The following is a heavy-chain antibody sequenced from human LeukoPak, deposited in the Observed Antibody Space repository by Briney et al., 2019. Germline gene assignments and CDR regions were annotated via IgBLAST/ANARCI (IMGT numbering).Heavy chain of an antibody. V-gene: IGHV4-31*01. D-gene: IGHD3-22*01. Sequence: SQTLSLTGSVSGGSISSGGYYWSWIRQHPGKGLEWIGFMHYSGATYYNPSLKSPVIISVDTAKNQFSLKMSSVTAADTAVYYCARAYDSSGYYYYYYFDSWGQGTPVTVSS. CDR3: ARAYDSSGYYYYYYFDS. CDR2: MHYSGAT. CDR1: GGSISSGGYY. J-gene: IGHJ4*02.